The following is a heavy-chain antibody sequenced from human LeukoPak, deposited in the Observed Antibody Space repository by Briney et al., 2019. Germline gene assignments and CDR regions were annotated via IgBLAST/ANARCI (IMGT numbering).Heavy chain of an antibody. J-gene: IGHJ4*02. Sequence: SETLSLTCTVSGGSITSYYWSWIRQPPGMGLEWIGSVYYSGSTYYNPSLKSRVTISVDTSKNQLSLNLSSVTAADTAVYYCAKGRGTNSGPTLDYWGQGTLVTVSS. D-gene: IGHD6-19*01. CDR2: VYYSGST. CDR1: GGSITSYY. CDR3: AKGRGTNSGPTLDY. V-gene: IGHV4-59*08.